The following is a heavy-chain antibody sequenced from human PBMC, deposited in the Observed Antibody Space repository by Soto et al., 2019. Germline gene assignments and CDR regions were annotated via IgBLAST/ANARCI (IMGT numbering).Heavy chain of an antibody. D-gene: IGHD3-22*01. Sequence: QVQLQESGPGLVKPSQTLSLTCTVSGGSISSGGYYWSWIRQHPGKGLEWIGYIYYSGSTYYNPSLTGRVTTSVDTSKNRFSRKLSSVTAADTAVYYCARTSYDSSGTAADPWGQGTLVTVSS. CDR2: IYYSGST. V-gene: IGHV4-31*03. CDR3: ARTSYDSSGTAADP. CDR1: GGSISSGGYY. J-gene: IGHJ5*02.